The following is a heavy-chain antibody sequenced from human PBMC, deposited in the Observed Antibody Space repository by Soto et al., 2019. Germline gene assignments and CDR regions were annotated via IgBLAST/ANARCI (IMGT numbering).Heavy chain of an antibody. CDR3: ARGKWERRYYFDY. Sequence: ASVKVSCKASGYTFTSYAMHWVRQAPGQRLEWMGWINAGNGNTKYSQKFQGRVTITRDTSASTAYMELSSLRSEDTAVYYCARGKWERRYYFDYWGQGTLVTVSS. CDR2: INAGNGNT. V-gene: IGHV1-3*01. CDR1: GYTFTSYA. J-gene: IGHJ4*02. D-gene: IGHD1-26*01.